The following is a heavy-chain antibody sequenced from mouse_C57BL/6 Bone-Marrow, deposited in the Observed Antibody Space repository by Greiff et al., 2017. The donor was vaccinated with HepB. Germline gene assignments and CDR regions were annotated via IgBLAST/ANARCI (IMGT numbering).Heavy chain of an antibody. CDR3: ARDYGSSYRDYAMDY. J-gene: IGHJ4*01. CDR2: IHPNSGST. CDR1: GYTFTSYW. Sequence: VQLQQPGAELVKPGASVKLSCKASGYTFTSYWMHWVKQRPGQGLEWIGMIHPNSGSTNYNEKFKSKATLTVDKSSSTAYMQLSSLTSEDSAVYYCARDYGSSYRDYAMDYWGQGTSVTVSS. D-gene: IGHD1-1*01. V-gene: IGHV1-64*01.